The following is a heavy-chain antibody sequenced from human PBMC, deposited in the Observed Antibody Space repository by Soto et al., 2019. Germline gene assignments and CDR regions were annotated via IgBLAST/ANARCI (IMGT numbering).Heavy chain of an antibody. D-gene: IGHD6-19*01. CDR3: ARDIGSGWYYFHY. Sequence: GGSLRLSCADSGFTFSSYSMNWVRQAPGKGLEWVSYITPSSDTIYYADSVKGRFTISRDNGKNSLYLQMNRLRDEDTAVYYCARDIGSGWYYFHYWGQGNMVTVSS. CDR1: GFTFSSYS. CDR2: ITPSSDTI. J-gene: IGHJ4*02. V-gene: IGHV3-48*02.